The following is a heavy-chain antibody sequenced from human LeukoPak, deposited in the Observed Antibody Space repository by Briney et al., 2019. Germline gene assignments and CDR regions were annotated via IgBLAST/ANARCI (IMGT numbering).Heavy chain of an antibody. V-gene: IGHV5-51*01. CDR1: GYSFSTYW. D-gene: IGHD3-3*01. Sequence: GESLKISCKGSGYSFSTYWIGWVRQMPGKGLEWMGIIYPGDSDTKYSPSFQGLVTISADKSISTAYLQWSSLKASDTAMYYCARLRIRFLVWEVIDYWGQGTLVTVSS. CDR3: ARLRIRFLVWEVIDY. J-gene: IGHJ4*02. CDR2: IYPGDSDT.